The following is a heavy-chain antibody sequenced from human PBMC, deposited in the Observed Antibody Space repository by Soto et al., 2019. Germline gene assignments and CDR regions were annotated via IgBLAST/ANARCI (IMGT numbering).Heavy chain of an antibody. CDR1: GFTFSSYS. D-gene: IGHD2-2*01. J-gene: IGHJ6*02. Sequence: EVQLVESGGGLVKPGGSLRLSCAASGFTFSSYSMNWVRQAPGKGLEWVSSISSSSSYIYYADSVKGRFTISRDNAKNSRYLQMNSLSAEDTAVYYCARTPGFLGYCSSTSCPYGMDVWGQGTTVTVSS. V-gene: IGHV3-21*03. CDR2: ISSSSSYI. CDR3: ARTPGFLGYCSSTSCPYGMDV.